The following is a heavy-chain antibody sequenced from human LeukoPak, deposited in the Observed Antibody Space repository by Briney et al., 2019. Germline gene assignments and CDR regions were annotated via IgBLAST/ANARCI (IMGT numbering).Heavy chain of an antibody. D-gene: IGHD6-13*01. CDR1: GGSFSGYY. V-gene: IGHV4-59*10. CDR3: ARGGIAAAGTVPGLGY. Sequence: SETLSLTCAVYGGSFSGYYWSWIRQPAGKGLEWIGRIYTSGSTNYNPSLKSRVTISVDTSKNQFSLKLSSVTAADTAVYYCARGGIAAAGTVPGLGYWGQGTLVTVSS. CDR2: IYTSGST. J-gene: IGHJ4*02.